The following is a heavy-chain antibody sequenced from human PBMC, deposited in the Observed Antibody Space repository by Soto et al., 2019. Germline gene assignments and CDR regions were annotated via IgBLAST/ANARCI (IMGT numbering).Heavy chain of an antibody. CDR1: VDSVSSNSAA. Sequence: AQTLSLTCAISVDSVSSNSAAWNWIRQSPSRGLEWLGRTYYRSKWYNDYAVSVKSRITINPDTSKNQFSLQLNSVTPEDTAVYYCVGENWSSHPTFDYWGQGTLVTVSS. CDR3: VGENWSSHPTFDY. CDR2: TYYRSKWYN. D-gene: IGHD1-26*01. V-gene: IGHV6-1*01. J-gene: IGHJ4*02.